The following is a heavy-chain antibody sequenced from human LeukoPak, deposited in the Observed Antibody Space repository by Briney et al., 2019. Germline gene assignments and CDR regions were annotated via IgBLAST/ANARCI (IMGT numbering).Heavy chain of an antibody. Sequence: NLSETLSLTGADSGGSISSGGYSWSCIRQPPGKGLEWIGYIYHSGSTYYNPSLKSRVTISVDRSKNQFSLKLSSVTAADTAVYYCARVAYGDYVAFDYWGQGTLVTVSS. V-gene: IGHV4-30-2*01. D-gene: IGHD4-17*01. CDR2: IYHSGST. CDR1: GGSISSGGYS. CDR3: ARVAYGDYVAFDY. J-gene: IGHJ4*02.